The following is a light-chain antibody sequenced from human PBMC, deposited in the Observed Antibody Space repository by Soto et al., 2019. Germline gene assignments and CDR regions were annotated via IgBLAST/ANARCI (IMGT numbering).Light chain of an antibody. J-gene: IGKJ2*01. CDR2: GAS. V-gene: IGKV3-15*01. Sequence: EVVMTQSPATLSVSPGERATLSRRASQSISSNLAWYQQTPGQAPRLLIYGASTRATGIPARFSGSGSGTEFTLTISSLQSEDFAVYYCQQYNNWPPHTFGQGTKLEIK. CDR1: QSISSN. CDR3: QQYNNWPPHT.